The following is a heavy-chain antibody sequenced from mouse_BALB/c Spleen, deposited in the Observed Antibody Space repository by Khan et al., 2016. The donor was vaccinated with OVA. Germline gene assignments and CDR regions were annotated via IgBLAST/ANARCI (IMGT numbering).Heavy chain of an antibody. D-gene: IGHD4-1*01. Sequence: VQLQQSGPELVKPGASVKVSCKASGYAFTSYSLYWVKQSHGKSLEWIGYIDPYNGGTSYNQKFKGKATLTVDKSSTSAYMHLNSLTSEASAVYCCARGGYWGFAYWGQGTLVTVSA. CDR2: IDPYNGGT. CDR1: GYAFTSYS. CDR3: ARGGYWGFAY. V-gene: IGHV1S135*01. J-gene: IGHJ3*01.